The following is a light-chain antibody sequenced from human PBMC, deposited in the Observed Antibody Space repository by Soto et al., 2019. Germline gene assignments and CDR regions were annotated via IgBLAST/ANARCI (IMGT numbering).Light chain of an antibody. J-gene: IGKJ5*01. CDR2: DAC. Sequence: DIELTQSPSLLSAPVGDRVTITCRASQGISNYLVWYQQKPGKAPKLRRYDACTLQRGVPSRFIGRVFGSEFAVAVVCLHPKDFATFDYQQVLSYPLTVSQRTLLEIK. CDR3: QQVLSYPLT. CDR1: QGISNY. V-gene: IGKV1-9*01.